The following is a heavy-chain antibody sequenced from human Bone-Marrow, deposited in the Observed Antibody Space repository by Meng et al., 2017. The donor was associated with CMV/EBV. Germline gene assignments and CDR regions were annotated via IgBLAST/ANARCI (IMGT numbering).Heavy chain of an antibody. J-gene: IGHJ6*02. CDR3: AREALEDSPNDYYYYGMDV. Sequence: GESLKISCAASGFSVSSNYMSWVRQAPGKGLEWVSIIYSGGGTDYAEYVKGRFTITRDNSKNTLYPQMNSRIAEDTAVYYCAREALEDSPNDYYYYGMDVWGQGTTVTVSS. CDR1: GFSVSSNY. V-gene: IGHV3-66*02. D-gene: IGHD2-15*01. CDR2: IYSGGGT.